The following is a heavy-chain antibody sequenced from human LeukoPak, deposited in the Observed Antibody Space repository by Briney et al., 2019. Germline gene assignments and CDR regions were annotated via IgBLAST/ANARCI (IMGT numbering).Heavy chain of an antibody. J-gene: IGHJ6*03. CDR1: GFSFSSYS. CDR2: ISGSGGST. Sequence: GGSLRLSCAAPGFSFSSYSIKWVRQAPGKGLEWVSAISGSGGSTYYADSVKGRFTISRDNSKNTLYLQMNSLRAEDTAVYYCAKGGEWLVASAYYYYYMDVWGKGTTVTISS. D-gene: IGHD6-19*01. CDR3: AKGGEWLVASAYYYYYMDV. V-gene: IGHV3-23*01.